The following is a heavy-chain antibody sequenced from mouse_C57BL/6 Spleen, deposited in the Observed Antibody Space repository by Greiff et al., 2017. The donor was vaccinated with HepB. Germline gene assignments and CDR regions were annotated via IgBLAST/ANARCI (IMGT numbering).Heavy chain of an antibody. J-gene: IGHJ4*01. Sequence: QVQLQQPGAELVRPGTSVKLSCKASGYTFTSYWMHWVKQRPGQGLEWIGVIDPSDSYTNYNQKFKGKATLTVDTSSSTAYMQLSSLTSEDSAVYYCAWITTVVATGAMDYWGQGTSVTVSS. CDR3: AWITTVVATGAMDY. V-gene: IGHV1-59*01. D-gene: IGHD1-1*01. CDR2: IDPSDSYT. CDR1: GYTFTSYW.